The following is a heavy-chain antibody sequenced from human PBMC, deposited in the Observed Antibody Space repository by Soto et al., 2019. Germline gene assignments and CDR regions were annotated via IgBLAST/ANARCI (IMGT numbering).Heavy chain of an antibody. CDR3: VKCTDY. CDR1: GFTFSTYD. Sequence: PVGSLRLSCSASGFTFSTYDVHWVRQAPGKGLEFVAGISPIGVSTYYADSVKGRSTISRDNSKNTLYLQMSSLRPDDTAVYYCVKCTDYCGQRTLVTVSS. J-gene: IGHJ4*02. CDR2: ISPIGVST. V-gene: IGHV3-64D*06.